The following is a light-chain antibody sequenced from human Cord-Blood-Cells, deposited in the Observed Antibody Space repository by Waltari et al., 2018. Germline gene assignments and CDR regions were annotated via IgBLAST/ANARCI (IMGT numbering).Light chain of an antibody. CDR1: QSVSSSY. CDR2: GAS. V-gene: IGKV3-20*01. Sequence: EIVLTQSPGTLSLSPGERATLSCRASQSVSSSYLAWYQQKPGQAPSLLIYGASSRATGIPDRFRGSGSVTDFTLTISRLEPEDFAVYYCQQYGSSPWTFGQGTKVEIK. CDR3: QQYGSSPWT. J-gene: IGKJ1*01.